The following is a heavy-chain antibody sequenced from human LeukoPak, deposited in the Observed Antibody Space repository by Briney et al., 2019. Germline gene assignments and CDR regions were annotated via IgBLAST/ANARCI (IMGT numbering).Heavy chain of an antibody. CDR1: GYTFTAYY. Sequence: ASVTVSCKASGYTFTAYYMHWVRPAPGQGLEGMGWINPNSGGTNYAQRFQGRVTMTRDTSISTAYMDLGRLTSDDTAVYYCARDLGRIGVTGTRGFDSWGQGTLVTVTS. J-gene: IGHJ4*02. CDR2: INPNSGGT. V-gene: IGHV1-2*02. D-gene: IGHD6-19*01. CDR3: ARDLGRIGVTGTRGFDS.